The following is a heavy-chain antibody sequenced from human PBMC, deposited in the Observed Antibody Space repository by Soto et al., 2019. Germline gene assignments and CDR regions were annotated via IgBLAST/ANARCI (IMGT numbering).Heavy chain of an antibody. CDR3: ARIFDYYGMDV. Sequence: KPSETLSLTCAVSGYSMTSGYYWGWVRQPPGKGLEWLGSIYHGGSLYYNPSLKSRVTISLDRAKNHFSLDLTSVTAADTAVYFCARIFDYYGMDVWGQGTTVTVSS. CDR1: GYSMTSGYY. CDR2: IYHGGSL. J-gene: IGHJ6*02. V-gene: IGHV4-38-2*01.